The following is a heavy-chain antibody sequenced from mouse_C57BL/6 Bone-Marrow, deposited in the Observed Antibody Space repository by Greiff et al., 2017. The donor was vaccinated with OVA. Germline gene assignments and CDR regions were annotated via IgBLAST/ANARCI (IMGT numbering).Heavy chain of an antibody. CDR3: ARYPYDGYYLYYFDY. D-gene: IGHD2-3*01. CDR1: GYTFTSYW. Sequence: QVQLQQPGAELVRPGTSVKLSCKASGYTFTSYWMHWVKQRPGQGLEWIGVIDPSDSYTNYNQKFKGKATLTVDTSSSTAYMQLSSLTSEDSAVYYCARYPYDGYYLYYFDYWGQGTTLTVSS. CDR2: IDPSDSYT. J-gene: IGHJ2*01. V-gene: IGHV1-59*01.